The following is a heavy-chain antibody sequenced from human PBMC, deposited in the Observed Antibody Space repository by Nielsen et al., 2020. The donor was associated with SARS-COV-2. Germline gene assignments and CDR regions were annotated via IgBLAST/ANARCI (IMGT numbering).Heavy chain of an antibody. CDR3: ARGHLAVVPSPLLGLGPFFYPFYLDV. V-gene: IGHV4-4*01. CDR1: GFTFSSYAM. D-gene: IGHD2-2*02. J-gene: IGHJ6*03. Sequence: GFLRLSCTASGFTFSSYAMSWVRQSPGKGLEWIGEVSHSGSTNYNPSLKSRVTLSMDKSKKQFSLRLTSVSAADTADYFCARGHLAVVPSPLLGLGPFFYPFYLDVWGKGTTVIVSS. CDR2: VSHSGST.